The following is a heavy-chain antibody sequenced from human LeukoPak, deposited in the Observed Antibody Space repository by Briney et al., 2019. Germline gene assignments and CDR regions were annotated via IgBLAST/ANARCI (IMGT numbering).Heavy chain of an antibody. Sequence: SETLRLTCTASGCTISSYYWSWIRQPPGKGLEWIGYIYCSGNTNYNPSLKSRVIISVDSSKNQFSLKLSSVTAADTAVYCCASAAGAPTYYYFMDVWGKGTTVTISS. V-gene: IGHV4-59*01. J-gene: IGHJ6*03. D-gene: IGHD7-27*01. CDR3: ASAAGAPTYYYFMDV. CDR2: IYCSGNT. CDR1: GCTISSYY.